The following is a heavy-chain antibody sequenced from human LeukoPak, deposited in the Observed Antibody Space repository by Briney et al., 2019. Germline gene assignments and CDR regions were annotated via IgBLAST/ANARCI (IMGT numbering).Heavy chain of an antibody. V-gene: IGHV1-3*01. D-gene: IGHD5-18*01. CDR3: ARSSRVTAHFDL. J-gene: IGHJ2*01. CDR1: GYTFTSYA. Sequence: APVKVSCTASGYTFTSYAMHWVRQAPGQRLEWMGWINAGNGNTKYSQKFQGRVTITRDTSASTAYMELSSLRSEDTAVYYCARSSRVTAHFDLWGRGTLVTVSS. CDR2: INAGNGNT.